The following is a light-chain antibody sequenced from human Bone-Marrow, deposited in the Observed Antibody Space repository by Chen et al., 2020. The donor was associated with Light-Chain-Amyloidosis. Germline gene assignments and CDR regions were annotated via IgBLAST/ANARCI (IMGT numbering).Light chain of an antibody. Sequence: DIQLTQSPSSVSASVGDRVTITCRASQGISSWLVWYQQKPGKAPKLLIFGASSLQGGAPSRFSGSGSGTDFTLTISSLQPEDFATYYCQQASSFPLTFGGGTKVDIK. CDR3: QQASSFPLT. CDR2: GAS. CDR1: QGISSW. J-gene: IGKJ4*01. V-gene: IGKV1D-12*01.